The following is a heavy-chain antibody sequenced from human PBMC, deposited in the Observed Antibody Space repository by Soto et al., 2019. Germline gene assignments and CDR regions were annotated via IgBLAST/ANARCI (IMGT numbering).Heavy chain of an antibody. Sequence: QVQLVQSGAEVKKPGSSVKVSCKASGGTFSSYAISWVRQAPGQGLEWMGGIIPIFGTANYAQKFQGRVTITADESTSTAYMELSSLRSEDTAVYYCARGGAPDYGDYEGYYYYYGMDVWGQGTTVTVSS. CDR3: ARGGAPDYGDYEGYYYYYGMDV. V-gene: IGHV1-69*01. J-gene: IGHJ6*02. CDR2: IIPIFGTA. CDR1: GGTFSSYA. D-gene: IGHD4-17*01.